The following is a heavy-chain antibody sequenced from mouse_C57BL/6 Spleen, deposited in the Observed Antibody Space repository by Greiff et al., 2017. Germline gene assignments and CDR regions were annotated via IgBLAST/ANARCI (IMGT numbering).Heavy chain of an antibody. V-gene: IGHV1-66*01. Sequence: QVQLQQSGPELVKPGASVKISCKASGYSFTSYYIHWVKQRPGQGLEWIGWIYPGSGNTKYNEKFKGKATLTADTSSSTAYMQLSSLTSEDSAVYYCARDYCGSGALFAYWGQGTLVTVSA. CDR3: ARDYCGSGALFAY. J-gene: IGHJ3*01. CDR1: GYSFTSYY. D-gene: IGHD1-1*01. CDR2: IYPGSGNT.